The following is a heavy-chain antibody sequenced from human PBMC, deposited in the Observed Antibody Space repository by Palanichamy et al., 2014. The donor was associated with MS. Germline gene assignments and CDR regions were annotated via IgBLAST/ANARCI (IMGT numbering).Heavy chain of an antibody. CDR1: GGSIGSYY. CDR2: VHKSGTT. D-gene: IGHD1-26*01. CDR3: ARTQTDWVWDPYDI. Sequence: QVQLQESGPGLVIPSETLSLTCTVSGGSIGSYYWTWIRQPPGKRLEWIGYVHKSGTTNYNPSLKRRVIISVDTSKNQFSLKLNSVTAADTAVYYCARTQTDWVWDPYDIWGQGTRVTVSS. J-gene: IGHJ3*02. V-gene: IGHV4-59*08.